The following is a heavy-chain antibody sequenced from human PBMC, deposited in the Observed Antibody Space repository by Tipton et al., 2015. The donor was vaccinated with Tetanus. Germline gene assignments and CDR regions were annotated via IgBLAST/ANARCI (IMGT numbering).Heavy chain of an antibody. Sequence: TLSLTCTVSGGSISSGGYYWSWIRQHPGKGLEWIGDIYNSGSTYYNPSLKSRVTILVDTAKNHFYLKLKSVTAADTAVFCCAGDQARGARGWNYFDYWGQGSLVTVSS. CDR3: AGDQARGARGWNYFDY. D-gene: IGHD1-26*01. J-gene: IGHJ4*02. CDR2: IYNSGST. CDR1: GGSISSGGYY. V-gene: IGHV4-31*03.